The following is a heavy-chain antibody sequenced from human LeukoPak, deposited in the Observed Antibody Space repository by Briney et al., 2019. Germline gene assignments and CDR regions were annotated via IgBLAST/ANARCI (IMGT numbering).Heavy chain of an antibody. CDR2: IYTSGNT. CDR3: ARMGSEYYYYYMDV. Sequence: SETLSLTCTVPGGSISSYSWSWIRQPAGKGLEWIGRIYTSGNTNYNPSLKSRVTMSVDTSKNQFSLNLRSVTAADTAVYYCARMGSEYYYYYMDVWGKGTTVTVSS. CDR1: GGSISSYS. J-gene: IGHJ6*03. V-gene: IGHV4-4*07. D-gene: IGHD3-10*01.